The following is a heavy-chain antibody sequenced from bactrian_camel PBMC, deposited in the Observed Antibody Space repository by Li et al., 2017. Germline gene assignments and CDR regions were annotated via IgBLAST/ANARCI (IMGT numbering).Heavy chain of an antibody. CDR3: TKRPDDGDWYDFQD. Sequence: HVQLVESGGGLVQPGGSLRLSCAASTVTYRSCTMGWFRQAPGKQRELVSRIFNDGSTYHVDSLKGRFTISRDNAKNTVYLQMNSLKTEDMGMYYCTKRPDDGDWYDFQDWGQGTQVTV. CDR1: TVTYRSCT. V-gene: IGHV3S9*01. CDR2: IFNDGST. J-gene: IGHJ4*01. D-gene: IGHD6*01.